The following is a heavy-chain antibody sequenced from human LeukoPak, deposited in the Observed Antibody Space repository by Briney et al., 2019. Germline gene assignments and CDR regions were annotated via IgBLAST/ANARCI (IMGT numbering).Heavy chain of an antibody. CDR3: ARSISWHDGWFDP. V-gene: IGHV3-74*01. D-gene: IGHD2-2*01. CDR2: ISSDGCTT. J-gene: IGHJ5*02. Sequence: GGSLRLSCAASGFTFSNYWMYWVRQAPGEGLVWVSRISSDGCTTANADSVRGRFTISRDNTKSTLYLQMNRLRAEDAAVYFCARSISWHDGWFDPWGQGTLVTVSS. CDR1: GFTFSNYW.